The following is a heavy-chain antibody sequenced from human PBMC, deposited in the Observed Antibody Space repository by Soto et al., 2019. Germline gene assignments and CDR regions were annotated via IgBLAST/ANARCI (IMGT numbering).Heavy chain of an antibody. V-gene: IGHV1-18*01. CDR1: GYTFTSYG. CDR2: ISAYNGNT. CDR3: ARDSSSWYRANWFDP. Sequence: ASVKVSCKASGYTFTSYGISWVRQAPGQGLEWMGWISAYNGNTNYAQKLQGRVTMTTDTSTSTVYMELSSLRSDDTAVYYCARDSSSWYRANWFDPWGQGTLVTVAS. J-gene: IGHJ5*02. D-gene: IGHD6-13*01.